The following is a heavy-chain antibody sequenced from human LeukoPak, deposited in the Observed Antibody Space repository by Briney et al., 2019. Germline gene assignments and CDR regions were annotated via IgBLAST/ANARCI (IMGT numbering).Heavy chain of an antibody. CDR2: ISFDGNNK. Sequence: GGSLRLSCEASGFTFSNYAMHWVRQAPGKEQQWVAVISFDGNNKKYAGPVNGRFTISRDDSKNTLFLQMNSLRTEDTAVYYCVRESERQTASDYFYYMGVWGKGTTVTVSS. D-gene: IGHD6-25*01. CDR3: VRESERQTASDYFYYMGV. CDR1: GFTFSNYA. J-gene: IGHJ6*03. V-gene: IGHV3-30*14.